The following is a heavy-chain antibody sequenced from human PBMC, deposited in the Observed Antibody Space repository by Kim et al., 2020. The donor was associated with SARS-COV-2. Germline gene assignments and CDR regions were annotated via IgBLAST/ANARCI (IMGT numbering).Heavy chain of an antibody. CDR3: AGVLSIAVAGQDY. Sequence: SVKVSCKASGGTFSSYAISWVRQAPGQGLEWMGGIIPIFGTANYAQKFQGRVTITADESTSTAYMELSSLRSEDTAVYYCAGVLSIAVAGQDYWGQGTLVTVSS. CDR2: IIPIFGTA. CDR1: GGTFSSYA. D-gene: IGHD6-19*01. J-gene: IGHJ4*02. V-gene: IGHV1-69*13.